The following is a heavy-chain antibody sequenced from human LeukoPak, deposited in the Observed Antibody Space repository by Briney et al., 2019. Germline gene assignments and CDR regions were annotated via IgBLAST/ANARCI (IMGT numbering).Heavy chain of an antibody. CDR3: ARALPNFDY. CDR2: INHSGST. V-gene: IGHV4-34*01. J-gene: IGHJ4*02. CDR1: GGSFSGYY. Sequence: PSETLSLTCAVYGGSFSGYYWSWIRQPPGKGLEWIGEINHSGSTNYNPSLKSRVTISVDTSKNQFSLKLSSVTAADTAVYYCARALPNFDYWGQGTLVTVSS.